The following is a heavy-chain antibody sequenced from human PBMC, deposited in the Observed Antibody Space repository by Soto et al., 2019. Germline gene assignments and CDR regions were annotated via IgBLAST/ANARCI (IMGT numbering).Heavy chain of an antibody. D-gene: IGHD3-10*01. CDR1: GGTFSSYA. V-gene: IGHV1-69*13. CDR2: IIPIFGTA. CDR3: ARVLGITMVRGVMAGYYGMDV. Sequence: ASVKVSCKASGGTFSSYAISWVRQAPGQGLEWMGGIIPIFGTANYAQKFQGRVTITADESTSTAYMELSSLRSEDTAVYYCARVLGITMVRGVMAGYYGMDVWGQGTTVTVSS. J-gene: IGHJ6*02.